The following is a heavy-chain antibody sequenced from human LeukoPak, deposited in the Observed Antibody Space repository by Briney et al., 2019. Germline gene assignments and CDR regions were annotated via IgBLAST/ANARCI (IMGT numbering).Heavy chain of an antibody. CDR2: INWNGGST. J-gene: IGHJ4*02. CDR3: ARVLLRGGADTFDY. Sequence: PGGSLRLSCAASGYTFSRHGIHWVRQAPGKGLEWVSGINWNGGSTGYADSVKGRFTISRDNAKNSLYLQMNSLRAEDTALYHCARVLLRGGADTFDYWGQGTLVTVSS. V-gene: IGHV3-20*01. CDR1: GYTFSRHG. D-gene: IGHD1-26*01.